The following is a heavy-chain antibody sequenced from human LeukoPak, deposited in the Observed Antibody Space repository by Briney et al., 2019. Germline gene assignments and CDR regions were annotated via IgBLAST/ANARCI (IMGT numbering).Heavy chain of an antibody. CDR3: ARLELAWSGDLFYGKKNWFDP. Sequence: ASVKVSCKASGYRYTSYGITRVRQAPGQGLEWMGWTSAYNGKTDYAQRFQGRVTMTTDSSTSTACMELRSLRSDDTAVYYCARLELAWSGDLFYGKKNWFDPWGQGTLVTVSS. J-gene: IGHJ5*02. V-gene: IGHV1-18*01. CDR2: TSAYNGKT. CDR1: GYRYTSYG. D-gene: IGHD3-10*01.